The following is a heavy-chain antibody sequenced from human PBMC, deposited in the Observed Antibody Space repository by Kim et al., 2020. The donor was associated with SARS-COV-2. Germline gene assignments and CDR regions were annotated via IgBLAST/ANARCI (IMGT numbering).Heavy chain of an antibody. CDR2: INHSGST. D-gene: IGHD2-2*01. J-gene: IGHJ3*02. V-gene: IGHV4-34*01. Sequence: SETLSLTCAVYGGSFSGYYWSWIRQPPGKGLEWIGEINHSGSTNYNPSLKSRVTISVDTSKNQFSLKLSSVTAADTAVYYCARWSPADIVVVPAAIAGFDIWGQRTMLTVSS. CDR3: ARWSPADIVVVPAAIAGFDI. CDR1: GGSFSGYY.